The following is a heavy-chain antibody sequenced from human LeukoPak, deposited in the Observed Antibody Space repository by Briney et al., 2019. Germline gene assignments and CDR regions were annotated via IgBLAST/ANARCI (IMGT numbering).Heavy chain of an antibody. V-gene: IGHV1-2*02. D-gene: IGHD2-2*01. CDR2: INPNSGDT. J-gene: IGHJ4*02. CDR1: VYTFTNFY. CDR3: ARRPINCIITNCYVDY. Sequence: GASVKVSCKACVYTFTNFYIHWVRQAPGQGLEWMGWINPNSGDTSYTRELQDRVTMTRDTALSKAYMELSRLRSAETAVYYCARRPINCIITNCYVDYWGQGTLVPVSS.